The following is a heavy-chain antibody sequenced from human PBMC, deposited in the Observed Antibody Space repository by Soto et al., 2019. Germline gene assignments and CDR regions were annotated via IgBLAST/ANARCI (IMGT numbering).Heavy chain of an antibody. V-gene: IGHV4-30-2*01. J-gene: IGHJ6*02. CDR3: ARGGDGSNLPNYYGRDV. Sequence: QLQLQESGSGLVKPSPTLSLTCAVSGGSIRSSGYAWSWIRQPPGKGLEWIGYMYLGGSTDYNPSLESRVHITVERSNYLFSLGLSSVTAADSAVYYCARGGDGSNLPNYYGRDVWGQGTTVTVS. CDR2: MYLGGST. D-gene: IGHD2-2*01. CDR1: GGSIRSSGYA.